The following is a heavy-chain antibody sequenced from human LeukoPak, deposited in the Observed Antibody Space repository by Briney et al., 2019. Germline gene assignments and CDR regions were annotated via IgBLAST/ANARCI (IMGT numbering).Heavy chain of an antibody. Sequence: PGGSLRLSCAASGFTFSTYGMHWVRQAPGQGLEWVAVISSDGSNAYYADSVKGRFTMSRDNSKNTLFVQMNSLRAEDTAVYYCAKDLSGRKGPFDYWGQGTLVTVSS. CDR3: AKDLSGRKGPFDY. J-gene: IGHJ4*02. CDR1: GFTFSTYG. V-gene: IGHV3-30*18. D-gene: IGHD3-10*01. CDR2: ISSDGSNA.